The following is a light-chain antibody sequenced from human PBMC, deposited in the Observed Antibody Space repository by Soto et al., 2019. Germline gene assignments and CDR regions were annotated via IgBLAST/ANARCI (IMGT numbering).Light chain of an antibody. CDR3: QQSYSTPLT. Sequence: DIQMTQSPSSLSACVGDRVTITCRASQSISSYLNWYQQKPGKAPKLLIYAASSLQSGVPSRFSGSGSGTDFTRTISTLQPEDFATYYCQQSYSTPLTFGGGTKVEIK. J-gene: IGKJ4*01. CDR1: QSISSY. V-gene: IGKV1-39*01. CDR2: AAS.